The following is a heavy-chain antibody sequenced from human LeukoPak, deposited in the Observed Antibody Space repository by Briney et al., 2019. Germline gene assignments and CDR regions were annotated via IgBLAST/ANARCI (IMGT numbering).Heavy chain of an antibody. CDR3: ARVRYSGYGQFDY. J-gene: IGHJ4*02. Sequence: ASVKVSCKASGGTFSSYAISWVRQAPGQGLEWMGGIIPIFGTANYAQKFQGRVTITADESTSTAYMELSSLRSEDTAVYYCARVRYSGYGQFDYWGQRTLVTVSS. CDR1: GGTFSSYA. CDR2: IIPIFGTA. V-gene: IGHV1-69*13. D-gene: IGHD5-12*01.